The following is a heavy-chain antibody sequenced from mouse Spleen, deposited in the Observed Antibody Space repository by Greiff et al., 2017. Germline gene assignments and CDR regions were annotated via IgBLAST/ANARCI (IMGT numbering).Heavy chain of an antibody. J-gene: IGHJ3*01. CDR1: GFTFSSYA. Sequence: EVKLVESGGGLVKPGGSLKLSCAASGFTFSSYAMSWVRQTPEKRLEWVATISSGGSYTYYPDSVKGRFTISRDNAKNTLYLQMSSLRSEDTAMYYCARDSSGPAWFAYWGQGTLVTVSA. V-gene: IGHV5-9-1*01. CDR2: ISSGGSYT. CDR3: ARDSSGPAWFAY. D-gene: IGHD3-2*01.